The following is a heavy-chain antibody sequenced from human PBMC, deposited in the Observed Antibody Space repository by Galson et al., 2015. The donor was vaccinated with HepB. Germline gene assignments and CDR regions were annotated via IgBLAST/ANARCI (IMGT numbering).Heavy chain of an antibody. D-gene: IGHD6-6*01. CDR3: ARDLPDRWSSGSGGWFDP. Sequence: SVKVSCKASGCTFTGYYMHWVRQAPGQGLEWMGWINPNSGGTNYAQKFQGRVTMTRDTSISTAYMELSRLRSDDTAVYYCARDLPDRWSSGSGGWFDPWGQGTLVTVSS. CDR1: GCTFTGYY. J-gene: IGHJ5*02. V-gene: IGHV1-2*02. CDR2: INPNSGGT.